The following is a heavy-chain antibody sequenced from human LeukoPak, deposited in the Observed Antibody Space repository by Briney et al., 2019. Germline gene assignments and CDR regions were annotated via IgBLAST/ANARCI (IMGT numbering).Heavy chain of an antibody. V-gene: IGHV4-34*01. D-gene: IGHD3-22*01. Sequence: GSLRLSCAASGFTFSSYAMSWIRQPPGKGLEWIGEINHSGSTNYNPSLKSRVTISVDTSKNQFSLKLSSVTAADTAVYYCARSRSSGHRYFDYWGQGTLVTVSS. CDR3: ARSRSSGHRYFDY. CDR1: GFTFSSYA. CDR2: INHSGST. J-gene: IGHJ4*02.